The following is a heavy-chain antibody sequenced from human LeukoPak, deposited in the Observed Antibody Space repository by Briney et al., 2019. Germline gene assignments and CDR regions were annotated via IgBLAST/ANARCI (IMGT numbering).Heavy chain of an antibody. CDR3: AKDSTVYYYYYMDV. D-gene: IGHD4-11*01. CDR1: GFTFSSYG. CDR2: IRYDGSNK. V-gene: IGHV3-30*02. Sequence: GGSLRLSSAASGFTFSSYGMHWVRQAPGKGLEWVAFIRYDGSNKYYADSVKGRFTISRDNSKNTLYLQMNSLRAEDTAVYYCAKDSTVYYYYYMDVWGKGTTVTVSS. J-gene: IGHJ6*03.